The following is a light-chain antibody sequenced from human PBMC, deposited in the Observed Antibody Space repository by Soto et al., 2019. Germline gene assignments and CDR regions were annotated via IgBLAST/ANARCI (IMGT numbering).Light chain of an antibody. CDR3: QHYYSIPWT. J-gene: IGKJ1*01. Sequence: DIVMTQSPDSLAVSLGERATINCKSSQSVFSNSNNKNCIAWYQQKSGQPPKLLIYWASSRESGVPDRFSGGGSGTDFTLTISSLQAGDVATYYCQHYYSIPWTFDQGTRVEIK. V-gene: IGKV4-1*01. CDR2: WAS. CDR1: QSVFSNSNNKNC.